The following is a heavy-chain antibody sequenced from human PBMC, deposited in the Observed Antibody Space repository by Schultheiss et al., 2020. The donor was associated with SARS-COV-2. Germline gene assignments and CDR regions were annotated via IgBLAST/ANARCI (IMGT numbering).Heavy chain of an antibody. CDR1: GFTFSSYA. V-gene: IGHV3-23*03. D-gene: IGHD2-15*01. Sequence: GGSLRLSCAASGFTFSSYAMSWVRQAPGKGLEWVSRIKRDGSSTSYVYSVKGRFTISRDNARNSLYLQMNSLRAEDTAVYYCAKGYCSGGSCLLPDYWGQGTLVTVSS. CDR2: IKRDGSST. J-gene: IGHJ4*02. CDR3: AKGYCSGGSCLLPDY.